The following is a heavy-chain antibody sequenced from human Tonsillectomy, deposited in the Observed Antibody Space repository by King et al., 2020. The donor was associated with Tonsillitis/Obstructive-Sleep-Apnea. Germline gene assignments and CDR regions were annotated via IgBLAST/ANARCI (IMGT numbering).Heavy chain of an antibody. CDR3: AGGPAGADYYYMDV. J-gene: IGHJ6*03. V-gene: IGHV3-23*04. D-gene: IGHD6-19*01. CDR2: ISDNGAGT. CDR1: GFTFTSYA. Sequence: VQLVESGGGSVQPGGSLRLSCAASGFTFTSYAMTWVRQAPGKGLEWVSSISDNGAGTHYADSVKGRFTISRANSKNTLYLQMNSLGVDDTAVYYCAGGPAGADYYYMDVWGKGTTVTVSS.